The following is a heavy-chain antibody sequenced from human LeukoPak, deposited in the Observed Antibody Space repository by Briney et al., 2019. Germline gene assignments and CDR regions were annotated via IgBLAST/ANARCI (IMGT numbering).Heavy chain of an antibody. J-gene: IGHJ4*02. CDR2: IYYSGIT. CDR3: ARTSAYTYGYSFDY. V-gene: IGHV4-59*08. D-gene: IGHD5-18*01. CDR1: GGSISSYY. Sequence: SETLSLTCTVSGGSISSYYWSWIRQPPGKGLEWIGYIYYSGITNYNPSLKSRVTISVETSKNQFSLKLSSVTAADTAVYYCARTSAYTYGYSFDYWGQGTLVTVSS.